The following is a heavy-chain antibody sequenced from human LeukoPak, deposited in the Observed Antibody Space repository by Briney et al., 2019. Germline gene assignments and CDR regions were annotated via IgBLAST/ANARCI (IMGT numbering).Heavy chain of an antibody. CDR3: ARSLDYGGHCFFDY. CDR2: IKLDGSEK. D-gene: IGHD4-23*01. V-gene: IGHV3-7*01. Sequence: PGGSLRLSCAASGFTFSNYWMTWVRQAPGKGLEWVAYIKLDGSEKYDVDSVKGRFTISRDNAKNSVFLQMNSLRAEDTAVYYCARSLDYGGHCFFDYWGQGILITVSS. J-gene: IGHJ4*02. CDR1: GFTFSNYW.